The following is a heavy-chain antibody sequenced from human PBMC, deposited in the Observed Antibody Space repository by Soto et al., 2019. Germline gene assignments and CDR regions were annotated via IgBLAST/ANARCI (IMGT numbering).Heavy chain of an antibody. Sequence: QLQLQESGPGLVKSSETLSLTCTVSGASINSTSYYWGWIRQPPGKGLEWIGSVYFSGNTYYNPSLQSLLTISVDTSKNQFSLKLSSVTAADSAVYFCARQIRYTYGYFPRYIDYWGQGALVTVSS. V-gene: IGHV4-39*01. CDR2: VYFSGNT. CDR1: GASINSTSYY. D-gene: IGHD5-18*01. J-gene: IGHJ4*02. CDR3: ARQIRYTYGYFPRYIDY.